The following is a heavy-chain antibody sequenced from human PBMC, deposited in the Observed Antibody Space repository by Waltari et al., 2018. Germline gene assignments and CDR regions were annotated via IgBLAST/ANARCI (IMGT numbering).Heavy chain of an antibody. CDR1: GFTFSSYW. CDR2: IKQDGSEK. CDR3: ARDKRWDPGAFDI. J-gene: IGHJ3*02. Sequence: EVQLVESGGGLVQPGGSMRLSCAASGFTFSSYWRSGGRQAPGKGLRWVANIKQDGSEKYYVDSVKGRFTISRDNAKNSLYLQMNSLRAEDTAVYYCARDKRWDPGAFDIWGQGTMVTVSS. V-gene: IGHV3-7*01. D-gene: IGHD1-26*01.